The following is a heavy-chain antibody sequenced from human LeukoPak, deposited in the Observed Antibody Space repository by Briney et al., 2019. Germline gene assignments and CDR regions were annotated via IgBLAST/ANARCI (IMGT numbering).Heavy chain of an antibody. CDR2: IYTSGST. V-gene: IGHV4-4*07. J-gene: IGHJ3*02. CDR1: GGSISSYY. Sequence: SETLSLTCTVSGGSISSYYWSWIRQPAGKGLEWIGRIYTSGSTNYNPSLKSRVTMSVDTSKNQFSLKLSSVTAADTAVYYCARGGPSSSWYSHDAFDIWGQGTMVTVSS. D-gene: IGHD6-13*01. CDR3: ARGGPSSSWYSHDAFDI.